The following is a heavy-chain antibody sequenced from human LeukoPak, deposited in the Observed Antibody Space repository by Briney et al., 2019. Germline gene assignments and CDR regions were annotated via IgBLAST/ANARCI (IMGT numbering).Heavy chain of an antibody. J-gene: IGHJ3*01. CDR3: ARGVRAFDF. D-gene: IGHD2-8*01. CDR1: GFTFSSHT. CDR2: ISSTSTSI. V-gene: IGHV3-21*01. Sequence: GGSLRLSCAASGFTFSSHTMNWVRQAPGKGLEWVSSISSTSTSIYHADSVKGRFTISRDNTKNSLYLQMDSLRAEDTAVYYCARGVRAFDFWAQGTMVTVSS.